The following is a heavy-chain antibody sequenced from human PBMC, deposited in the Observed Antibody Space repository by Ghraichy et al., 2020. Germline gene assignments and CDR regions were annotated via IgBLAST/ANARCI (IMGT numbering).Heavy chain of an antibody. CDR3: ARDYYDSSGYYYGYFQH. J-gene: IGHJ1*01. Sequence: ASVKVSCKASGYTFTGYYMHWVRQAPGQGLEWMGWINPNSGGTNYAQKFQGRVTMTRDTSISTAYMELSRLRSDDTAVYYCARDYYDSSGYYYGYFQHWGQGTLVTVSS. D-gene: IGHD3-22*01. CDR1: GYTFTGYY. CDR2: INPNSGGT. V-gene: IGHV1-2*02.